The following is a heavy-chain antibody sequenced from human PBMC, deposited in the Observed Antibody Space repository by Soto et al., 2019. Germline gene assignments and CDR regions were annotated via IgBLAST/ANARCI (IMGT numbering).Heavy chain of an antibody. Sequence: QVQLQESGSGLVKPSQTLSLTCAVSGGSISSGDYAWSWIRQPPGKGLEWIGSMFHSGGTNYNPSLKSRVTMSVDKSKNQFSLKLSSVTAADTALYYCARGPYCSSSRCQTRWGQGSLVTVSS. J-gene: IGHJ4*02. CDR3: ARGPYCSSSRCQTR. CDR2: MFHSGGT. CDR1: GGSISSGDYA. D-gene: IGHD2-2*01. V-gene: IGHV4-30-2*01.